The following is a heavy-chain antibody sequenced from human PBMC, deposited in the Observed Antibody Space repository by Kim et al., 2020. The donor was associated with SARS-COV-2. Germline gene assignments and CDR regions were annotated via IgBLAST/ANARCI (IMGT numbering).Heavy chain of an antibody. V-gene: IGHV1-69*04. CDR1: GGTFSSYA. D-gene: IGHD3-10*01. CDR2: IIPILGIA. CDR3: ARDRDRGSFDP. J-gene: IGHJ5*02. Sequence: SVKVSCKASGGTFSSYAISWVRQAPGQGLEWMGRIIPILGIANYAQKFQGRVTITADKSTSTAYMELSSLRSEDTAVYYCARDRDRGSFDPWGQGTLVTVSS.